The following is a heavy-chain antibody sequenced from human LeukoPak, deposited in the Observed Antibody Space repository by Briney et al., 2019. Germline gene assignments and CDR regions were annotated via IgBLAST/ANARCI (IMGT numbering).Heavy chain of an antibody. CDR1: GGTFSSYA. V-gene: IGHV1-69*05. D-gene: IGHD2-2*01. J-gene: IGHJ5*02. Sequence: SVKVSCKASGGTFSSYAISWVRQAPGQGLEWMGGIIPIFGTANYAQKFQGRVTITTDESTSTAYMELSSLRSEDTAVYYCARVGCSSTSCYENYNWFDPWGQGTLVTVSS. CDR3: ARVGCSSTSCYENYNWFDP. CDR2: IIPIFGTA.